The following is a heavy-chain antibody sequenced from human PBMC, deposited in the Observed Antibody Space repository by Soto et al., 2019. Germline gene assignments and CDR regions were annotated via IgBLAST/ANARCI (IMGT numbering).Heavy chain of an antibody. CDR2: IYYSGST. CDR1: GGSISSGGYY. Sequence: PSETLSLTCTVSGGSISSGGYYWSWIRQHPGKGLEWIGYIYYSGSTYYNPSLKSRVTISVDTSKNQFSLKLSSVTAADTAVYYCAIRYFDWLLYPSMDVWGQGTTVTVSS. V-gene: IGHV4-31*03. CDR3: AIRYFDWLLYPSMDV. J-gene: IGHJ6*02. D-gene: IGHD3-9*01.